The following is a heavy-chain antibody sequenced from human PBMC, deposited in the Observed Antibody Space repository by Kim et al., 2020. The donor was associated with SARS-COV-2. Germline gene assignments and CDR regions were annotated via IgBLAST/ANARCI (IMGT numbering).Heavy chain of an antibody. D-gene: IGHD6-19*01. CDR3: ARVGLLDSSGIFLY. Sequence: GGALRLSCAASGFTFSSYWMHWVRQAPGKGLMWVSRINSDGTITNYADSVKGRFTISRDNAKNTLYLQMNSLRAEDTAMYYCARVGLLDSSGIFLYWGQG. CDR1: GFTFSSYW. J-gene: IGHJ4*02. V-gene: IGHV3-74*01. CDR2: INSDGTIT.